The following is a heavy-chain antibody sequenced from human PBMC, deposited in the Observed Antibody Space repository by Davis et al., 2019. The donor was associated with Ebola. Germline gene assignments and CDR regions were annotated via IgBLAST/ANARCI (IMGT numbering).Heavy chain of an antibody. Sequence: GSLRLSCTVSGGSISSYYWSWIRQPPGKGLEWIGYIYYSGSTNYNPSLKSRVTISVDTSKNQFSLKLSSVTAADTAVYYCARVGNGSGSYLYYYGMDVWGQGTTVTVSS. CDR2: IYYSGST. CDR1: GGSISSYY. D-gene: IGHD3-10*01. CDR3: ARVGNGSGSYLYYYGMDV. V-gene: IGHV4-59*01. J-gene: IGHJ6*02.